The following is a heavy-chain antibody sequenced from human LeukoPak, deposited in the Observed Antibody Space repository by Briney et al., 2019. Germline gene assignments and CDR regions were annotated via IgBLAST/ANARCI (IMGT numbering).Heavy chain of an antibody. J-gene: IGHJ4*02. CDR1: GFTFSSYG. Sequence: GGSLRLSCAASGFTFSSYGMHWVRQAPGKGLEWVAVISYDGSNKYYADSVKGRFTISRDNSENTLYLQMNSLRAEDTAVYYCAKGRRGIVPAAIEFDYWGQGTLVTVSS. V-gene: IGHV3-30*18. CDR3: AKGRRGIVPAAIEFDY. CDR2: ISYDGSNK. D-gene: IGHD2-2*01.